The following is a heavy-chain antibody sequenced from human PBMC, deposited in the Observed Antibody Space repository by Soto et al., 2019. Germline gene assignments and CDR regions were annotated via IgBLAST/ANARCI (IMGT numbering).Heavy chain of an antibody. Sequence: QVQLVQSGAEVKKPGASVKVSCKASGYTFTSYGISCVRQAPGQGLEWMGWISAYNGNTNYAQKLQGRVTMTTDTSTSTGYMELRSLRSDDTAVYYWARAPGSSCYFSGGVWGQGTTVTVSS. D-gene: IGHD6-13*01. J-gene: IGHJ6*02. CDR2: ISAYNGNT. CDR1: GYTFTSYG. V-gene: IGHV1-18*01. CDR3: ARAPGSSCYFSGGV.